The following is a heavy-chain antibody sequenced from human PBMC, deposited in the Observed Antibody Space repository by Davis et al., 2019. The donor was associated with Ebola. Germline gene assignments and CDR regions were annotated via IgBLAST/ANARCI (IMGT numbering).Heavy chain of an antibody. Sequence: GRSLRLSCAASGFTFSSYAMSWVRQAPGKGLEWVSAISGSGGSTYYADSVKGRFTISRDNAKNSLDLQMNSLGVEDTAVYYCARAHHNTGPGMDVWGKGTTVTVSS. CDR1: GFTFSSYA. V-gene: IGHV3-23*01. D-gene: IGHD1-1*01. CDR3: ARAHHNTGPGMDV. J-gene: IGHJ6*04. CDR2: ISGSGGST.